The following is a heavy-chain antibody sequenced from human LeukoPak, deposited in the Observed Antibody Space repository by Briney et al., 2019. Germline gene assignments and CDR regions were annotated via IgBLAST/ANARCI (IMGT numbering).Heavy chain of an antibody. V-gene: IGHV3-23*01. CDR2: ISGSGDRT. Sequence: GGSLRLSCAASGFTFSSYAMSWIRQAPGKGLEWVSVISGSGDRTSYADSVKGRFTISRDNSKNTLSLQMNSLRAEDTAVYYCAKMYCTSTSCSYFDYWGQGTLVTVSS. D-gene: IGHD2-2*01. CDR1: GFTFSSYA. CDR3: AKMYCTSTSCSYFDY. J-gene: IGHJ4*02.